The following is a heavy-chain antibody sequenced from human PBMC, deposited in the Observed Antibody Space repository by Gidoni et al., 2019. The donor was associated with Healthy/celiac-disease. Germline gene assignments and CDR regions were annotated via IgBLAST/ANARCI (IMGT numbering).Heavy chain of an antibody. CDR2: T. D-gene: IGHD3-22*01. J-gene: IGHJ3*02. V-gene: IGHV4-59*01. Sequence: TNYNPSLKSRVTISVDTSKNQFSLKLSSVTAADTAVYYCARDLKAGAGYYYDSSGCFDIWGQGTMVTVSS. CDR3: ARDLKAGAGYYYDSSGCFDI.